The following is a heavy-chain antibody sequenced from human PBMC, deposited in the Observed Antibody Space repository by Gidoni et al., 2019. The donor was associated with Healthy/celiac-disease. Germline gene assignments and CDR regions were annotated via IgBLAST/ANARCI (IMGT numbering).Heavy chain of an antibody. CDR2: ISGSGGGT. J-gene: IGHJ4*02. Sequence: EVQLLESGGGLVQPGGSLRLSGAASGFTFSSYAMSWVRQAPGKGLELVSAISGSGGGTYYADSVKGRFTISRDNSKNTLYLQMNSLRAEDTAVYYCAKGKAYYSSGYYFDYWGQGTLVTVSS. V-gene: IGHV3-23*01. CDR3: AKGKAYYSSGYYFDY. CDR1: GFTFSSYA. D-gene: IGHD3-22*01.